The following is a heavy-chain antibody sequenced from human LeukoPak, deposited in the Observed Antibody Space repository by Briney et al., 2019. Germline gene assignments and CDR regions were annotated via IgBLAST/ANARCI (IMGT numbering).Heavy chain of an antibody. V-gene: IGHV4-59*01. CDR2: IYYSGST. J-gene: IGHJ4*02. CDR1: GGSISSYY. Sequence: SETLSLTCTVSGGSISSYYWSWIRQPPGKGLEWIGYIYYSGSTNYNPSLKSRVTISVDTSKNQFSLKLSSVTAADTAVYYCARSLAYCGGDCYEDGGQGTLVTVSS. D-gene: IGHD2-21*02. CDR3: ARSLAYCGGDCYED.